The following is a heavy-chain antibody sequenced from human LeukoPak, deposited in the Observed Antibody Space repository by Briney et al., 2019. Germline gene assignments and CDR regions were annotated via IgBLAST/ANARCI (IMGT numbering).Heavy chain of an antibody. Sequence: ASVKVSCKASGYTFTSYGISWVRQAPGQGLEWMGWISAYNGNTNYAQKLQGRVTMTTDTSTSTAYMELRSLRSDDTAVYYCARDSYYYGSGSSSFADYWGQGTLVTVSS. D-gene: IGHD3-10*01. J-gene: IGHJ4*02. CDR1: GYTFTSYG. CDR3: ARDSYYYGSGSSSFADY. CDR2: ISAYNGNT. V-gene: IGHV1-18*01.